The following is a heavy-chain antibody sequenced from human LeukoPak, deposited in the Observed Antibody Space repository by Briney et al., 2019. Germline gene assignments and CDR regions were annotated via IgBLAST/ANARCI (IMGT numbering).Heavy chain of an antibody. V-gene: IGHV3-30*03. CDR2: ISYDGSNK. CDR1: GFTFSSYG. CDR3: ARGGNGAWFEGGY. J-gene: IGHJ4*02. Sequence: PGRSLRLSCAASGFTFSSYGMHWVRQAPGKGLEWVAVISYDGSNKYYADSVKGRFTISRDNSKNTLYLQKNSLRPEDTAVYFCARGGNGAWFEGGYWGQGTLVTVSS. D-gene: IGHD3-10*01.